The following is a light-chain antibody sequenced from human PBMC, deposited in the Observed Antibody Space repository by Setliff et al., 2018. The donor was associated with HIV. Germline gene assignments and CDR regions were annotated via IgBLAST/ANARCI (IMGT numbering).Light chain of an antibody. CDR3: SSYTSIYTYV. J-gene: IGLJ1*01. CDR1: SSDVGGYNY. V-gene: IGLV2-14*01. Sequence: QSVLTQPAYVSGSPGQSITMSCTGTSSDVGGYNYVSWYQQHPGKAPKLIIYEVSNRPSGVSNRFSGSKSGNTASLTISGLQAEDEADYYCSSYTSIYTYVFGTGTKVTVL. CDR2: EVS.